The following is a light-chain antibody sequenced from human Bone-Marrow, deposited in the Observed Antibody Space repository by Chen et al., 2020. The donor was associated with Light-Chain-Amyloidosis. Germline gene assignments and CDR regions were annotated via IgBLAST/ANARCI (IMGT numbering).Light chain of an antibody. J-gene: IGLJ2*01. CDR3: QSADSSGTYEVI. CDR2: RDT. V-gene: IGLV3-25*03. CDR1: DLPTKY. Sequence: SYELPPPPSVSVSPAQTARITCSGDDLPTKYAYWYQQKPGHAPVLVIHRDTERPSGISERFSCSSSGTTATLTISGVQAEDEADYHCQSADSSGTYEVIFGGGTKLTVL.